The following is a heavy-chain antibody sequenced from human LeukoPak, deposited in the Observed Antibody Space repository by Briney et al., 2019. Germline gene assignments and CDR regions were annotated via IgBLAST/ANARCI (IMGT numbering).Heavy chain of an antibody. Sequence: GGSLRLSCAASGSTFSSYEMNWVRQAPGKGLEWVSYISSSGSTIYYADSVKGRFTISRDNAKNSLYLQMNSLRAEDTAVYYCAGGVAVSVVPAPDYWGQGTLVTVSS. J-gene: IGHJ4*02. V-gene: IGHV3-48*03. CDR2: ISSSGSTI. CDR1: GSTFSSYE. D-gene: IGHD2-2*01. CDR3: AGGVAVSVVPAPDY.